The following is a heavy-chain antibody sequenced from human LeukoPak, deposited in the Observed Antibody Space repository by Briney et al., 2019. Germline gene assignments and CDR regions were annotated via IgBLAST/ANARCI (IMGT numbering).Heavy chain of an antibody. CDR1: GGSFRGYY. CDR3: ARALHDFRSGYHIVWFDP. J-gene: IGHJ5*02. V-gene: IGHV4-34*01. Sequence: WETLSLTCAVYGGSFRGYYWCWIRQPPGKGLEWIGEIKLGGSTNYNPSLKSRVTISVGTSKNQFSLKLSSVTDADTAVYYCARALHDFRSGYHIVWFDPWGQGTLVTVSS. D-gene: IGHD3-3*01. CDR2: IKLGGST.